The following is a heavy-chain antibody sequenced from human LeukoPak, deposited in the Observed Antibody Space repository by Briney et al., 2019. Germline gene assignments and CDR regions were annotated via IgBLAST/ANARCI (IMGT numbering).Heavy chain of an antibody. CDR2: ISSSGSTI. V-gene: IGHV3-48*03. J-gene: IGHJ4*02. CDR1: GFTFSSHE. Sequence: GGSLRLSCAASGFTFSSHEMNWVRQAPGKGLEWVSYISSSGSTIYYADSVKGRYTISRDNAKNSLYLQMNSLRAEDTAVYYCARDPDYGDPDYWGQGTLVTVSS. CDR3: ARDPDYGDPDY. D-gene: IGHD4-17*01.